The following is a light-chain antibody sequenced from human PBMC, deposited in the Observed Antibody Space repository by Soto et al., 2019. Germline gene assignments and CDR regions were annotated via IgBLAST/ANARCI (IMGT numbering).Light chain of an antibody. Sequence: QSALTQPRSVSGSPGQSVTISCTGTNSDVGAYTFVSWYQQLPGKAPKLIISAVSYRPSGVPDRFSGSKSGNTASLTISGLQTEDEADYYCSSYTTVPSPQWVFAGGTKLTVL. J-gene: IGLJ3*02. V-gene: IGLV2-11*01. CDR2: AVS. CDR3: SSYTTVPSPQWV. CDR1: NSDVGAYTF.